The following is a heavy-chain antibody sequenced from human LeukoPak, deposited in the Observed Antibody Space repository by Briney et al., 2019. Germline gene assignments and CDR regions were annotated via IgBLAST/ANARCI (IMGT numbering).Heavy chain of an antibody. CDR2: IYHSGST. CDR3: ARDIAHSSGWGYFDY. D-gene: IGHD6-19*01. Sequence: PSETLSLTCTVSGGSISSGGYYWSWIRQLPGKGLEWIGYIYHSGSTYYNPSLESRVTISVDTSKNQFSLRLSSVTAADTAVYYCARDIAHSSGWGYFDYWGQGTLVTVSS. V-gene: IGHV4-31*03. J-gene: IGHJ4*02. CDR1: GGSISSGGYY.